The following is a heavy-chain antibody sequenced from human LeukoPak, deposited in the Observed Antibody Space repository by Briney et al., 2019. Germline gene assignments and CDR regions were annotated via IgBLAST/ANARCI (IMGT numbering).Heavy chain of an antibody. CDR3: ARGRIGGPKAPFDY. D-gene: IGHD3-16*01. CDR1: GGSLSNYY. Sequence: SETLSLTCTVSGGSLSNYYWSWIRQPPGKGLEWIGHIHDSGSTTYNPSLKSRVTISVDTSKNQFSLKLSSVTAADTAVYYCARGRIGGPKAPFDYWGQGTLVTVSS. J-gene: IGHJ4*02. CDR2: IHDSGST. V-gene: IGHV4-59*01.